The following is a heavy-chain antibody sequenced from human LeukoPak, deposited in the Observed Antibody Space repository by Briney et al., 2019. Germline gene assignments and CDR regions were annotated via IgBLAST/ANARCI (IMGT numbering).Heavy chain of an antibody. CDR2: FDPEDGET. CDR3: ATELRYQIGHYFDY. D-gene: IGHD2-2*01. Sequence: ASVKVSCKVSGYTLTELSMHCVRQAPGKGLEWMGGFDPEDGETIYAQKFQGRVTMTEDTSTDTAYMELSSLRSEDTAVYYCATELRYQIGHYFDYWGQGTLVTVSS. V-gene: IGHV1-24*01. CDR1: GYTLTELS. J-gene: IGHJ4*02.